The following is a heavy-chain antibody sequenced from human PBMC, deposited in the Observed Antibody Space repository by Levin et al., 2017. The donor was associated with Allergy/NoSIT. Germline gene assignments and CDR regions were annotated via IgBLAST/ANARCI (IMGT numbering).Heavy chain of an antibody. J-gene: IGHJ4*01. Sequence: GGSLRLSCAASGFSFSDYPMTWVRQGQGKGLEWVASTSYDGSNKNYADSVKGRFTISRDNSKDTLYLQMSSLRSEDTGVYYCARAVSGSYLDSWGHGTLVTVSA. V-gene: IGHV3-30*15. CDR3: ARAVSGSYLDS. D-gene: IGHD3-10*01. CDR2: TSYDGSNK. CDR1: GFSFSDYP.